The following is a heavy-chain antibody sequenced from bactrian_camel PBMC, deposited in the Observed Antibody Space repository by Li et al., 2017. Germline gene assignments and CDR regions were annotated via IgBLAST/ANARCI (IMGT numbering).Heavy chain of an antibody. J-gene: IGHJ4*01. CDR3: AADPELGTYDF. Sequence: HVQLVESGGGSVQSGGSLRLSCVVSGYTFSSTCMGWFRQAPGKEREGVLCIRWSGGVTYYADSVKGRFTISRDNAKNTLYLQMNSLKFEDTALYYCAADPELGTYDFWGQGTQVTVS. D-gene: IGHD7*01. CDR2: IRWSGGVT. CDR1: GYTFSSTC. V-gene: IGHV3S60*01.